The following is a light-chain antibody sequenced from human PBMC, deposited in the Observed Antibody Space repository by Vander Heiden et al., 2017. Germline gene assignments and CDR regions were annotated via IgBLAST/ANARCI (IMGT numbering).Light chain of an antibody. CDR1: TGAVTTGFY. CDR3: LLYPGGGQRV. J-gene: IGLJ2*01. V-gene: IGLV7-43*01. Sequence: QTVVTQEPSLTVSPAGTVSLTCASSTGAVTTGFYPNWFQQKPGQAPRALIYSTSNKHSWTPARFSGSLLGGKAVLTVSGVQPADEADYYCLLYPGGGQRVFGGGTKLTVL. CDR2: STS.